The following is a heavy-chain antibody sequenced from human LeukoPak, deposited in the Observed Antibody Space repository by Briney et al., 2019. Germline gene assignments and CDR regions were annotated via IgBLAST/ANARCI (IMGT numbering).Heavy chain of an antibody. D-gene: IGHD2/OR15-2a*01. CDR1: GFTFSSYA. CDR3: AKYSDSTGAHYFDY. CDR2: IGGSGGST. V-gene: IGHV3-23*01. Sequence: GGSLRLSCAASGFTFSSYAMSWVRQTPGKGLEWVSAIGGSGGSTYYADSVKGRFTISRDNSKNTLSLQMNSLRVEDTALYYCAKYSDSTGAHYFDYWGQGTLVTVSS. J-gene: IGHJ4*02.